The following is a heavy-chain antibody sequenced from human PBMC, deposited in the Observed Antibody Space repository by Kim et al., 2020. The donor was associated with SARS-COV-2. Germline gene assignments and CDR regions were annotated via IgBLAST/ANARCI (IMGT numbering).Heavy chain of an antibody. J-gene: IGHJ4*02. D-gene: IGHD3-3*01. CDR3: ARFRGDFWSGFFDY. V-gene: IGHV2-70*01. Sequence: YRTAMKTRLTISKDTSKNQVVLTMTNMDPVDTATYYCARFRGDFWSGFFDYWGQGTLVTVSS.